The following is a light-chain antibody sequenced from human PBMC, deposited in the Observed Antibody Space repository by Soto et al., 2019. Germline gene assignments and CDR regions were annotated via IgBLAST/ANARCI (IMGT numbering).Light chain of an antibody. CDR2: GAS. Sequence: EIPMTPSPATPSVSPGERATLSCRASQSVDSNLAWYQQKPGQAPRLLIYGASTRATGISARFSGSGSGTEFTLTISSLQSEDFGVYYCQQYNNWWTFGQGTKVDIK. CDR1: QSVDSN. J-gene: IGKJ1*01. CDR3: QQYNNWWT. V-gene: IGKV3-15*01.